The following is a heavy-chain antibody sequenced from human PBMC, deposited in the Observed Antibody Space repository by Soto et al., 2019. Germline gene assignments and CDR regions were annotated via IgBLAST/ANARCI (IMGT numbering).Heavy chain of an antibody. V-gene: IGHV4-30-4*01. J-gene: IGHJ4*02. D-gene: IGHD6-19*01. Sequence: QVQLQESGPGLVKSSQTLPLTCTVSGGSISSGDYFWSWIRQPPGKGLEWIGYIYYTGTTYYNPSLKSRVTISVDTSKNQFSLKLSSVTAADTAVYYCARRIPVDSYPFDYWGQGTLVSVSS. CDR2: IYYTGTT. CDR3: ARRIPVDSYPFDY. CDR1: GGSISSGDYF.